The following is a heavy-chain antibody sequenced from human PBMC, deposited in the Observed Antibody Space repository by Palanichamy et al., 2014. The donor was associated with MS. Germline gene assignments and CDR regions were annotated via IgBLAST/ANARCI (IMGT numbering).Heavy chain of an antibody. CDR1: GGSISSYY. J-gene: IGHJ4*02. V-gene: IGHV4-4*07. CDR2: IYTSGST. D-gene: IGHD3-22*01. CDR3: ARDSYYYDSSGYYSLDY. Sequence: QVQLQESGPGLVKPSETLSLTCTVSGGSISSYYWSWIRQPAGKGLEWIGRIYTSGSTNYNPSLKSRVTMSVDTSKNQFSLRLSSVTAADTAVYYCARDSYYYDSSGYYSLDYWGQGTLVTVSS.